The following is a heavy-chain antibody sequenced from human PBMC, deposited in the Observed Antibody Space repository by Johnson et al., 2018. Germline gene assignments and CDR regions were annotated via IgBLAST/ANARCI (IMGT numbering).Heavy chain of an antibody. D-gene: IGHD2-15*01. CDR1: EFSVSTNA. Sequence: VQLVQSGGGLIQPGGSLTLSCAASEFSVSTNAMSWVRQAPGKGLEWVSVIYSRGTITYADSVKGRFIISIDNSENTVSLQMNSLRVQDTAMYYCAGDKIADIADVWGQGTMVTVSS. V-gene: IGHV3-53*01. CDR2: IYSRGTI. J-gene: IGHJ6*02. CDR3: AGDKIADIADV.